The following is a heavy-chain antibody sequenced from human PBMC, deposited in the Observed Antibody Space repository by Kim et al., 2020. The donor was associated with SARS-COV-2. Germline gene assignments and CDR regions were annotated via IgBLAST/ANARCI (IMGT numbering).Heavy chain of an antibody. V-gene: IGHV4-39*07. D-gene: IGHD1-26*01. CDR3: AREVEDAATHHFDY. Sequence: YNPTLKRRLYISIDTSKNQFSLKLSSVTVADTAVYFCAREVEDAATHHFDYWGQGSLVTVSS. J-gene: IGHJ4*02.